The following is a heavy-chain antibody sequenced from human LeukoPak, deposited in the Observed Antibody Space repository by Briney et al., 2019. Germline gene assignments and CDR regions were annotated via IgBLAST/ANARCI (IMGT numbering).Heavy chain of an antibody. CDR1: GFTFSNYG. J-gene: IGHJ4*02. CDR3: AKEQDLVRTTYYFGR. CDR2: IRNDGSDK. D-gene: IGHD1-26*01. V-gene: IGHV3-30*02. Sequence: PGGSLRLSCAASGFTFSNYGIHWVRQAPGKGLEWVAFIRNDGSDKYYADSVRGRFTISRDNSKNTVYLQMNSLRAEDTAVYYCAKEQDLVRTTYYFGRWGQGTLVAVSS.